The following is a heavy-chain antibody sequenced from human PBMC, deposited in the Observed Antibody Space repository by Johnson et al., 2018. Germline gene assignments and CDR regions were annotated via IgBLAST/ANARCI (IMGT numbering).Heavy chain of an antibody. Sequence: VQLVQSGGGVVQPGGSLILSCAASGFTFSNAWMNWVRQAPGKGLEWVGRINSKTAGGTTDYAAPVKGRCTISRHDSKNTLYLQMNRLKTEDTAVYYCTTEEKGIETVTRPLYYYYYYMDVWGKGTTVTVSS. CDR2: INSKTAGGTT. V-gene: IGHV3-15*07. CDR1: GFTFSNAW. CDR3: TTEEKGIETVTRPLYYYYYYMDV. D-gene: IGHD4-17*01. J-gene: IGHJ6*03.